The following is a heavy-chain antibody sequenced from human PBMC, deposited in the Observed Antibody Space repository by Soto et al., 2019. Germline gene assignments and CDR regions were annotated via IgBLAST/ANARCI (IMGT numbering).Heavy chain of an antibody. CDR1: GFTFSSYS. J-gene: IGHJ4*02. CDR3: AKDHGLDY. D-gene: IGHD5-12*01. Sequence: PVGSLRLSCAASGFTFSSYSMNWVRQAPGKGLEWVSYISSSSSTIYYADSVKGRFTISRDNAKNSLYLQMNSLRAEDTAVYYCAKDHGLDYWGQGTLVAVSS. V-gene: IGHV3-48*01. CDR2: ISSSSSTI.